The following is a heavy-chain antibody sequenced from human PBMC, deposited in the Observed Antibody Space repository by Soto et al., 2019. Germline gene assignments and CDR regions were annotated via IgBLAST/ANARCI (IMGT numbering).Heavy chain of an antibody. D-gene: IGHD5-12*01. CDR2: IHHSGNS. CDR1: GDSISSDKW. V-gene: IGHV4-4*02. Sequence: SETLSLTCAVSGDSISSDKWWSWVRQPPGKGLEWIGEIHHSGNSNYNPSLKSRVIISVDKSKNQFSLNLSSVTAADTAVYYCVRHAQWIIRAYWGQGSLVTVSS. CDR3: VRHAQWIIRAY. J-gene: IGHJ4*02.